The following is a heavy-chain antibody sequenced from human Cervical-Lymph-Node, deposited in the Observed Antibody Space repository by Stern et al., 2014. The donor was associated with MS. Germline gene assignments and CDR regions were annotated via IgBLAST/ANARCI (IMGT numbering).Heavy chain of an antibody. CDR3: ATFIATDGTFNY. Sequence: VQLVQSGAEVKTPGASVKVSCKASGYTTTSYGISWVRQSPGQGLEWMGWISAYNGNTNYAKKLQGRVTMTTDTATSTVYMELRSLRSDDTAVYYCATFIATDGTFNYWGQGTLLTVSS. CDR1: GYTTTSYG. V-gene: IGHV1-18*01. J-gene: IGHJ4*02. CDR2: ISAYNGNT. D-gene: IGHD6-13*01.